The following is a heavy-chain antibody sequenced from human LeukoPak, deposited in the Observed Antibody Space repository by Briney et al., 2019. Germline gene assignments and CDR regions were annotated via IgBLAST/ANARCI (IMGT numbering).Heavy chain of an antibody. CDR2: FYHSGST. V-gene: IGHV4-38-2*01. CDR3: ARHAGGYGYYYFDY. CDR1: GYSISSGYY. D-gene: IGHD3-22*01. Sequence: SETLSLTCGVSGYSISSGYYWGWIRQPPRKGLEWIGSFYHSGSTYYNPSLKSPVTISVDTSKNQFSLKLSSVTAADTAVYYCARHAGGYGYYYFDYWGQGPLVTVSS. J-gene: IGHJ4*02.